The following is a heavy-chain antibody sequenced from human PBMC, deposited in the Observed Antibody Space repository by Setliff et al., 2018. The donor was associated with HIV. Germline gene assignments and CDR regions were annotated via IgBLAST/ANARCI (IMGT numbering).Heavy chain of an antibody. Sequence: SVKVSCKASGYTFRNFGISWVRQAPGQGLEWMGRISGDSGNIKYAVKTQGRVTLTVDTSTTTAYMELRSLRSDDTAVYYCARHYYDSDNDPLEIWGQGTLVTVSS. J-gene: IGHJ4*02. CDR3: ARHYYDSDNDPLEI. V-gene: IGHV1-18*01. D-gene: IGHD3-16*01. CDR1: GYTFRNFG. CDR2: ISGDSGNI.